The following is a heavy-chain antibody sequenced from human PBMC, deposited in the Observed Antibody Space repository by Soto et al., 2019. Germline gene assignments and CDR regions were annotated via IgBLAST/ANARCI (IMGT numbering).Heavy chain of an antibody. CDR1: GGSISSYY. Sequence: SETLSLTCTVSGGSISSYYWSWIRQPPGKGLEWIGYIYYSGSTNYNPSLKSRVTISVDTSKNQFSLKLSSVTAADTAVYYCARVHYDFWSGPHYYYYMDVWGKGTTVTVSS. D-gene: IGHD3-3*01. J-gene: IGHJ6*03. CDR2: IYYSGST. CDR3: ARVHYDFWSGPHYYYYMDV. V-gene: IGHV4-59*01.